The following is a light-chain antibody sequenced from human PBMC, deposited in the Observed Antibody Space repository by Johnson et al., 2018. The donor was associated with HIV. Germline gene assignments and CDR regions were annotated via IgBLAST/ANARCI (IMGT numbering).Light chain of an antibody. Sequence: QAVLTQPPSVSAAPGQKVTISCSGSSSNIGNNYVSWYQQLPGTAPKLLIYDNNKRPSGIPDRFSGSKSGTSATLGITGLQTGDEADYYCGTWDSRLSSYVFGTGA. J-gene: IGLJ1*01. V-gene: IGLV1-51*01. CDR2: DNN. CDR1: SSNIGNNY. CDR3: GTWDSRLSSYV.